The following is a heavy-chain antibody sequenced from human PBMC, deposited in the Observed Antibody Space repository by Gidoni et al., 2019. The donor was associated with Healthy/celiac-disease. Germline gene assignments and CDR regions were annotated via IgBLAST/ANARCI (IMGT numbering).Heavy chain of an antibody. Sequence: EVQLLESGGGLVQPGGSLRLSCAAYGFTFSSYAMSWVRQAPGKGLEWVSDISGSGGSTYYADSVKGRFTISRDNSKNTLYLQMNSLRAEDTAVYYCAKERTYYDSSFDYWGQGTLVTVSS. CDR3: AKERTYYDSSFDY. V-gene: IGHV3-23*01. D-gene: IGHD3-22*01. CDR2: ISGSGGST. J-gene: IGHJ4*02. CDR1: GFTFSSYA.